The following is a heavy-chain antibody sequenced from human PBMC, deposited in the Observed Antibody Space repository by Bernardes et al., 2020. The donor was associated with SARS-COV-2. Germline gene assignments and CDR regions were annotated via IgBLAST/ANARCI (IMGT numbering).Heavy chain of an antibody. CDR2: ITPVFETA. D-gene: IGHD6-13*01. Sequence: SVKVSCKASGGTFGSYAVNWVRQAPGLGLEWMGRITPVFETATYAQRFQGRVTITADDSTSTAYMELSSLRSDDTAVYYCASDRTAAGLNFFSWGQGTLVTVSS. CDR3: ASDRTAAGLNFFS. J-gene: IGHJ4*02. V-gene: IGHV1-69*13. CDR1: GGTFGSYA.